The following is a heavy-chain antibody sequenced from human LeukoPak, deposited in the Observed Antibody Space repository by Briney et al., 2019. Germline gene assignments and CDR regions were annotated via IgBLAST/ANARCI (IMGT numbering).Heavy chain of an antibody. CDR1: GYTFTGYY. V-gene: IGHV1-18*04. J-gene: IGHJ4*02. CDR2: ISPYNGYT. Sequence: GASVKVSCKASGYTFTGYYMHWVRQAPGQGLEWMRWISPYNGYTQNSQKFQGRVTMTTDTSTSTAYMELRSLRSDDTAVYYCASRRGSSGWYADYWGQGTLVTVSS. D-gene: IGHD6-19*01. CDR3: ASRRGSSGWYADY.